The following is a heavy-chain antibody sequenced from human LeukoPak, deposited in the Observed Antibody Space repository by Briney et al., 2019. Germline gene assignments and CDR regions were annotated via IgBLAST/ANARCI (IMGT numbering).Heavy chain of an antibody. D-gene: IGHD3-10*01. Sequence: PSETLSLTCTVSGGSVSSGSYYWSWIRQPPGKGLEWIGYIYYSGSTNYNPSLKSRVTISVGTSKNQFSLKLSSVTAADTAVYYCAREARGLLWFGETAWGQGTLVTVSS. CDR2: IYYSGST. CDR1: GGSVSSGSYY. CDR3: AREARGLLWFGETA. V-gene: IGHV4-61*01. J-gene: IGHJ5*02.